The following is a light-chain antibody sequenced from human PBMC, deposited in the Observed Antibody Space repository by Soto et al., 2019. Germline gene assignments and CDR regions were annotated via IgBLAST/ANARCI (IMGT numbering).Light chain of an antibody. J-gene: IGKJ5*01. CDR2: KAS. CDR3: QKLFDSQIT. Sequence: DIQMTQSPSTLSGSVGDRVTITCRASQTISSWLAWYQQKPGKAPKLLIYKASTLESGVPSRFSATVSGTEFSLTITSLQPEDFATYYCQKLFDSQITCGQWKRLEI. V-gene: IGKV1-5*03. CDR1: QTISSW.